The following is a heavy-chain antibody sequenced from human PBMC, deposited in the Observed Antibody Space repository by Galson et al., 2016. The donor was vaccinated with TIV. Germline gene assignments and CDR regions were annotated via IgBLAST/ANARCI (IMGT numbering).Heavy chain of an antibody. J-gene: IGHJ4*02. CDR1: GFSFSSYG. CDR2: ILYDGTNK. CDR3: AKDPRIYGDYLLAYFDY. V-gene: IGHV3-30*18. D-gene: IGHD4-17*01. Sequence: SLRLSCAASGFSFSSYGMHWVRQAPGKGLEWVAVILYDGTNKYYADSVKGRFTISRDNSKNTLSLQMNSLGTEDTAVYYCAKDPRIYGDYLLAYFDYWGQGTLVTASS.